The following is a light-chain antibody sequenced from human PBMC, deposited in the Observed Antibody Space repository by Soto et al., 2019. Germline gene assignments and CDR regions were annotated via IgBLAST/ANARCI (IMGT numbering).Light chain of an antibody. CDR3: QQRNVWPPIS. CDR2: DST. CDR1: QSIHTS. V-gene: IGKV3-11*01. Sequence: VLTQSPATLSLSPGERATLSGRASQSIHTSLAWYQQKSGKPPRLVIYDSTLRANGVPDRFGGSRSGTEFTLTINSLEPEDFAVYYGQQRNVWPPISFGRGTRLEI. J-gene: IGKJ5*01.